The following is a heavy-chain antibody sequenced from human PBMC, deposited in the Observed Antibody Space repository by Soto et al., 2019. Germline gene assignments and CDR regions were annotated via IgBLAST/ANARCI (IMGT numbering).Heavy chain of an antibody. CDR2: IIPILGIA. V-gene: IGHV1-69*02. CDR3: LNIPHY. J-gene: IGHJ4*02. CDR1: GGTFSSYT. Sequence: QVQLVQSGAEVKKPGSSVKVSYKASGGTFSSYTITWVRQAPGQGLECMGRIIPILGIANYAQKFQGRVTLTADTSTSTAYMELSSLRSEDTAVYYCLNIPHYWGQGTLVTVSS.